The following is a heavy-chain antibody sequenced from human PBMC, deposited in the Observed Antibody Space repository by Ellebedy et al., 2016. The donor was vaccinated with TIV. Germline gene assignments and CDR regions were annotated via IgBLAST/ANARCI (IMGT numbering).Heavy chain of an antibody. Sequence: GGSLRLXCAASGFTFSTYTMGWVRQAPGKGLEWVASIKQGGIEKYYVDSVEGRFAISRDNAKNSLYLQMNSLRDEDTAVYYCARWFSWGSSSAFDSWGQGNMVTVSS. J-gene: IGHJ4*02. CDR1: GFTFSTYT. CDR2: IKQGGIEK. V-gene: IGHV3-7*01. D-gene: IGHD2-2*01. CDR3: ARWFSWGSSSAFDS.